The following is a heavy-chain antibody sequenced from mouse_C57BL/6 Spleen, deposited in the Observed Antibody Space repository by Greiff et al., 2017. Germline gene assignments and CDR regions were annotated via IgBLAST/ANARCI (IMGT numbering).Heavy chain of an antibody. Sequence: QVTLQVSGPGILQPSQTLSLSCSSSGFSLSTSGMGVSWLRQPSGKGLEWLVHIYWGDDKRNNPSLKRRPPISKDTSRNQVFRKITSVDTADSATYYCARSGEYMDYWGQGTTLTVSS. V-gene: IGHV8-12*01. J-gene: IGHJ2*01. CDR1: GFSLSTSGMG. CDR3: ARSGEYMDY. CDR2: IYWGDDK. D-gene: IGHD5-1*01.